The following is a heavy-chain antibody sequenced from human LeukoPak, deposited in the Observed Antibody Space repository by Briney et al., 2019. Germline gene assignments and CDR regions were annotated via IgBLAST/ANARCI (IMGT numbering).Heavy chain of an antibody. CDR3: ARDPAGLCSGGSCYRWFDP. CDR2: ISSSSSYI. Sequence: PGGSLRLSCAASGFTFSSYSMNWVRQAPGKGLEWVSSISSSSSYIYYADSVKGRSTISRDNAKNSLYLQMNSLRAEDTAVYYCARDPAGLCSGGSCYRWFDPWGQGTLVTVSS. CDR1: GFTFSSYS. V-gene: IGHV3-21*01. D-gene: IGHD2-15*01. J-gene: IGHJ5*02.